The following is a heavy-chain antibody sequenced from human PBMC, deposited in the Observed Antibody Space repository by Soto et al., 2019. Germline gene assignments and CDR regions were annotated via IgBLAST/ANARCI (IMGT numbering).Heavy chain of an antibody. CDR3: ARAPHYYYGMDV. CDR2: INAGNGNT. CDR1: GYTFTSYA. Sequence: QVQLVQSGAEEKKPGASVKVSCKASGYTFTSYAMHWVHQAPGQRLEWMGWINAGNGNTKYSQKFQGRVTITRDTSASTAYMELSSLRSEDTAVYYCARAPHYYYGMDVWGQGTTVTVSS. J-gene: IGHJ6*02. V-gene: IGHV1-3*05.